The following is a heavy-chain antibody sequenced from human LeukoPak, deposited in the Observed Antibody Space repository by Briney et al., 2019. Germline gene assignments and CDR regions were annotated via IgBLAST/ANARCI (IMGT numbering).Heavy chain of an antibody. J-gene: IGHJ6*03. V-gene: IGHV3-21*01. CDR2: ISSSSSYI. CDR1: GFTFSSYS. CDR3: ARDGAESRIAYYMDV. D-gene: IGHD2-15*01. Sequence: GGSLRLSCAASGFTFSSYSMNWVRQAPGKGLEWVSSISSSSSYIYYADSVKGRFTISRDNAKNSLYLQMNSLRAEDTAVYYCARDGAESRIAYYMDVWGKGTTVTVSS.